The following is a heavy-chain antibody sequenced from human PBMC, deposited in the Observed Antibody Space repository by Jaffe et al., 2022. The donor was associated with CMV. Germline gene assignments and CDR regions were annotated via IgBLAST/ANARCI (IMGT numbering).Heavy chain of an antibody. CDR1: GFTFSSYA. D-gene: IGHD3-22*01. Sequence: EVQLLESGGGLVQPGGSLRLSCAASGFTFSSYAMSWVRQAPGKGLEWVSAISGSGGSTYYADSVKGRFTISRDNSKNTLYLQMNSLRAEDTAVYYCANDYDSMRRGDPKWGQGTLVTVSS. J-gene: IGHJ4*02. V-gene: IGHV3-23*01. CDR2: ISGSGGST. CDR3: ANDYDSMRRGDPK.